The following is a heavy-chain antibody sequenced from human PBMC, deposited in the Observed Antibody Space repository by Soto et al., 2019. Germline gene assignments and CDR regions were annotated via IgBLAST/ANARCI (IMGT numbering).Heavy chain of an antibody. D-gene: IGHD6-13*01. Sequence: GGSLRLSCATSGFTFDDYAMHWVRQAPGKGLEWVSGISWNGGTIDYADSVKGRFTISRDNAKRSLYLEMNSLRPEDTGFYFCAKDQPGMDGYYYYMDVWGKGTTVTVSS. CDR2: ISWNGGTI. CDR1: GFTFDDYA. V-gene: IGHV3-9*01. CDR3: AKDQPGMDGYYYYMDV. J-gene: IGHJ6*03.